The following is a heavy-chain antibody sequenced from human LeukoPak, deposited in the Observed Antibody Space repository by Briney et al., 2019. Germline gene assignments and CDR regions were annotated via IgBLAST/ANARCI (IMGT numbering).Heavy chain of an antibody. CDR3: VKDSSFDWLFVS. J-gene: IGHJ4*02. V-gene: IGHV3-64D*06. Sequence: SGGSLRLSCAASGFTFSDYYMSWIRQAPGKGLEYVSAISSNGGRTHYADSVKGRFTISRDNSKDTLYLQMASLRPEDTAVYYCVKDSSFDWLFVSWGQGTLVTVSS. CDR1: GFTFSDYY. D-gene: IGHD3-9*01. CDR2: ISSNGGRT.